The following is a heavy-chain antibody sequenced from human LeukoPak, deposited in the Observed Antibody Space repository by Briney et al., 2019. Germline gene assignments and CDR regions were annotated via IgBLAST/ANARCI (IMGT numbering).Heavy chain of an antibody. CDR2: IYYSGST. CDR3: ARLGSPQGYGGNKAFDI. V-gene: IGHV4-39*07. CDR1: GGSISSSSYY. D-gene: IGHD4-23*01. J-gene: IGHJ3*02. Sequence: SETLSLTCTVSGGSISSSSYYWGWIRQPPGKGLEWIGSIYYSGSTYYNPSLKSRVTISVDTSKNQFSLKLSSVTAADTAVYYCARLGSPQGYGGNKAFDIWGHGTMVTVSS.